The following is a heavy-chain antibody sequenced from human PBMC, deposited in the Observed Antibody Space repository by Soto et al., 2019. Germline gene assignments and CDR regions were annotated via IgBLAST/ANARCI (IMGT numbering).Heavy chain of an antibody. D-gene: IGHD6-19*01. CDR2: IYYSGST. Sequence: ASETLSLTCTVSGGSISSGGYYWSWIRQHPGKGLEWIGYIYYSGSTYYNPSLKSRVTISVDTSKNQFSLKLSSVTAADTAVYYCARGASIAVAGGYYFDYWGQGTLVTVSS. CDR1: GGSISSGGYY. J-gene: IGHJ4*02. V-gene: IGHV4-31*03. CDR3: ARGASIAVAGGYYFDY.